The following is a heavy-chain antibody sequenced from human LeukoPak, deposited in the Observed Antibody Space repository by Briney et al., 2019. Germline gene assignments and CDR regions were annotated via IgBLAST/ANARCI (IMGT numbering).Heavy chain of an antibody. CDR3: AKGSSPLGHFDY. CDR1: GFTFSSYA. J-gene: IGHJ4*02. V-gene: IGHV3-23*01. D-gene: IGHD6-13*01. CDR2: ISDDGSGT. Sequence: GGSLRLSCAASGFTFSSYAMSWVRQAPGQGLEWVSSISDDGSGTYYADSVKGRFTISRDNSKSTLYLHMSSLRAEDTAVYYYAKGSSPLGHFDYWGQGTLVTVSS.